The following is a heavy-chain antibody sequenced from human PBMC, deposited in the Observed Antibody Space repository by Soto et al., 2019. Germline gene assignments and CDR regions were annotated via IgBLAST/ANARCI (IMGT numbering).Heavy chain of an antibody. J-gene: IGHJ5*02. CDR1: GGSVNGYY. Sequence: SETLSLTCAVYGGSVNGYYWNWIRQPPWKGLEWIGEINHTGGTHYNPSLKSRVTMSVDTSKNQFSRRLSSVTAADTAIYYCATRITVVGLLIPPFDPWGQVTQVTVSS. CDR2: INHTGGT. V-gene: IGHV4-34*01. D-gene: IGHD3-3*01. CDR3: ATRITVVGLLIPPFDP.